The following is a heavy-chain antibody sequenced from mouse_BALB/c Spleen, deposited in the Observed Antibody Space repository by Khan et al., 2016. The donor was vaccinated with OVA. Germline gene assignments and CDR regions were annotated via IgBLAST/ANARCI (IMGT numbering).Heavy chain of an antibody. D-gene: IGHD2-1*01. Sequence: LQQSGSALVRPGASVKLSCKASGYTFTSYWMHWVKQRHGQGLEWIGNIYPGSDSINYDEKFKSKGTLTVDTSSSTAYIHLTSLTSEDSAVYYSTRGCYFGKSRLAYWGQGTLVTVSA. CDR2: IYPGSDSI. V-gene: IGHV1S22*01. CDR1: GYTFTSYW. CDR3: TRGCYFGKSRLAY. J-gene: IGHJ3*01.